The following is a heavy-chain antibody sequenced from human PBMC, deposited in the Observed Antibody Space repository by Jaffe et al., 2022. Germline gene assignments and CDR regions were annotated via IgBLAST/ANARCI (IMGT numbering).Heavy chain of an antibody. Sequence: QVQLVQSGAEVKKPGASVKVSCKASGYTFTSYAMHWVRQAPGQRLEWMGWINAGNGNTKYSQKFQGRVTITRDTSASTAYMELSSLRSEDTAVYYCARDPQYYYYMDVWGKGTTVTVSS. CDR1: GYTFTSYA. CDR2: INAGNGNT. J-gene: IGHJ6*03. CDR3: ARDPQYYYYMDV. V-gene: IGHV1-3*01.